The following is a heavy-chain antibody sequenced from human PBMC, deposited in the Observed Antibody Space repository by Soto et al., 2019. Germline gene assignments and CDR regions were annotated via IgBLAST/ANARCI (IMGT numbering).Heavy chain of an antibody. J-gene: IGHJ3*02. CDR3: ARGERLGYCSSTSWYTVGDAFDI. Sequence: GESLKISCKGSGYSFTSYWIGWVRQMPGKGLEWMGIIYPGDSDTRYSPSFQGQVTISADKSISTAYLQWSRLKASDTAMYYCARGERLGYCSSTSWYTVGDAFDIWGQGTMVTVSS. V-gene: IGHV5-51*01. D-gene: IGHD2-2*02. CDR2: IYPGDSDT. CDR1: GYSFTSYW.